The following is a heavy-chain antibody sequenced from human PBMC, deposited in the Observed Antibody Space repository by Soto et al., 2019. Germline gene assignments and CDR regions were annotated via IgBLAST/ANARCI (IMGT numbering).Heavy chain of an antibody. Sequence: QLQLVQSGTEVKNPGASVKVSCKASGFTFTGFGITWVRQAPGQGLEWMGWITASNGNTDYAQNLQGRDTMTTDTYTSTAYMELWRLRSDDTAVYYCARGYSYGSYWYFDLWGRGTLVTVSS. CDR3: ARGYSYGSYWYFDL. D-gene: IGHD5-18*01. J-gene: IGHJ2*01. V-gene: IGHV1-18*04. CDR2: ITASNGNT. CDR1: GFTFTGFG.